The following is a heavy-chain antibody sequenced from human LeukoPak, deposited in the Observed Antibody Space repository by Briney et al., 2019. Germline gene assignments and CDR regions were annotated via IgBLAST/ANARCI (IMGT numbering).Heavy chain of an antibody. CDR3: AKALGGSYLYYYYYGMDV. CDR2: ISGSGGST. Sequence: GGSLRLSCAASGFTFSSYAMSWVRRAPGKGLEWVSAISGSGGSTYYADSVKGRFTISRDNSKNTLYLQMNSLRAEDTAVYYCAKALGGSYLYYYYYGMDVWGQGTTVTVSS. V-gene: IGHV3-23*01. CDR1: GFTFSSYA. J-gene: IGHJ6*02. D-gene: IGHD1-26*01.